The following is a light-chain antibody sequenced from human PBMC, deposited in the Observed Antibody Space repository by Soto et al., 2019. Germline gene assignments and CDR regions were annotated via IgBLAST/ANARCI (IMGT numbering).Light chain of an antibody. V-gene: IGKV3-15*01. J-gene: IGKJ1*01. CDR2: GAP. Sequence: SPEALSLSGEERATLSCRDSQSVSDNLAWYPQRPGQGPRLLIYGAPTRATGIPSRFSCSWSGTEFTPTFGCLQAEASATLYRQLYYTYPLTGTFGQGTKVDIK. CDR1: QSVSDN. CDR3: QLYYTYPLTGT.